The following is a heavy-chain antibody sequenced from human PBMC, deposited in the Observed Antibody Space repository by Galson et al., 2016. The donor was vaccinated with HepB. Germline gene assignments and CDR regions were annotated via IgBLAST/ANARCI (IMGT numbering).Heavy chain of an antibody. V-gene: IGHV3-7*04. CDR1: GFTFNNYW. CDR3: ARGSYYGSGSYGIYFDY. Sequence: SLRLSCAASGFTFNNYWMSWVRQAPGKGLEWMANIKRDGTEKYYLDSVEGRFTVSRDNAKNSLSLQMDSLRAEDTAVYYCARGSYYGSGSYGIYFDYWGQGTLVTVSS. CDR2: IKRDGTEK. J-gene: IGHJ4*02. D-gene: IGHD3-10*01.